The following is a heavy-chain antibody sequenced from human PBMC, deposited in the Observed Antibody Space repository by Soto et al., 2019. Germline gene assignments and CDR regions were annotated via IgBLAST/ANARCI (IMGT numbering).Heavy chain of an antibody. D-gene: IGHD3-10*01. CDR1: GFIFSNYG. CDR2: ISYDGKVQ. V-gene: IGHV3-30*18. J-gene: IGHJ4*02. CDR3: AKETQFYVSGSTDY. Sequence: QVQLVESGGGVVQPGRSLRLSCAASGFIFSNYGMHWVRQAPGKGLEWVAVISYDGKVQYYADSVKGRFTVSRDNSKNTLNLQMISLKTEDTAVYFCAKETQFYVSGSTDYWGQGTLVTVSS.